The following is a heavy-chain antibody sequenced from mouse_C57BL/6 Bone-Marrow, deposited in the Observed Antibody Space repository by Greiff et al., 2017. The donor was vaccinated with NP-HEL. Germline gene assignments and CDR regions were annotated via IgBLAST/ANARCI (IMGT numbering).Heavy chain of an antibody. V-gene: IGHV14-4*01. Sequence: EVQLQQSGAELVRPGASVKLSCTASGFNIKDDYMYWVRQRPEQGLEWIGWIDTGNGDTEYASKFQGKATITEDTSTKPVYLQLSRLTSEDTAVYYCTFYYYGPWFAYWGQETLVTVSA. J-gene: IGHJ3*01. D-gene: IGHD1-1*01. CDR1: GFNIKDDY. CDR3: TFYYYGPWFAY. CDR2: IDTGNGDT.